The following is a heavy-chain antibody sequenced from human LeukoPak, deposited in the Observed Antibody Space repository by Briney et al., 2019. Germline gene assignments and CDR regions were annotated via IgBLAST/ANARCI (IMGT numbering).Heavy chain of an antibody. J-gene: IGHJ4*02. CDR3: AKYVCGGDCYDYFDC. CDR1: GFTFSNYA. D-gene: IGHD2-21*02. V-gene: IGHV3-23*01. CDR2: IRSSGHNT. Sequence: PGGSLRPSRAASGFTFSNYAMSWVRQAPGKGLEWVSGIRSSGHNTYYEDSVKGRFTISRDNSKNMLYLQMNSLRAEDTAVYYCAKYVCGGDCYDYFDCWGQGTLVTVSS.